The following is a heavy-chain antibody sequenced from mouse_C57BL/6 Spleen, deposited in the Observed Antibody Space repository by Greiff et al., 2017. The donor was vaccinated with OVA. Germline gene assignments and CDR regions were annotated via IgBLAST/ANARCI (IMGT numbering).Heavy chain of an antibody. Sequence: EVMLVESGGGLVKPGGSLKLSCAASGFTFSDYGMHWVRQAPEKGLEWVAYISSGSSTIYYADTVKGRFTISRDNAKNTLFLQMTSLRSEDTAMYYCARRTIVTKGYAMDYWGQGTSVTVSS. V-gene: IGHV5-17*01. D-gene: IGHD2-5*01. CDR3: ARRTIVTKGYAMDY. CDR1: GFTFSDYG. CDR2: ISSGSSTI. J-gene: IGHJ4*01.